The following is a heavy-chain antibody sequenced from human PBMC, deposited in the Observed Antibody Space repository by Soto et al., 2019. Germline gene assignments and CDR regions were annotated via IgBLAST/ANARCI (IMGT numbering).Heavy chain of an antibody. CDR1: GGTFSSYA. CDR2: IIPIFGTA. CDR3: ARGIMVYASNWFDP. V-gene: IGHV1-69*13. J-gene: IGHJ5*02. D-gene: IGHD2-8*01. Sequence: ASVKVSCKASGGTFSSYAISWVRQAPGQGLEWMGGIIPIFGTANYAQKFQGRVTITADESTSTAYMELSSLRSEDTAVYYCARGIMVYASNWFDPWGQGTLVTVSS.